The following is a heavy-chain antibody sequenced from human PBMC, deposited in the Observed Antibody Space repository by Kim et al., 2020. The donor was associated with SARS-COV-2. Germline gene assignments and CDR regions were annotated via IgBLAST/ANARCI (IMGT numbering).Heavy chain of an antibody. CDR3: ARGGAAAGTRYYYYYGMDV. J-gene: IGHJ6*02. CDR2: IKQDGSEK. D-gene: IGHD6-13*01. CDR1: GFTFSSYW. Sequence: GGSLRLSCAASGFTFSSYWMSWVRQAPGKGLEWVANIKQDGSEKYYVDSVKGRFTISRDNAKNSLYLQMNSLRAEDTAVYYCARGGAAAGTRYYYYYGMDVWGQETTVTVSS. V-gene: IGHV3-7*03.